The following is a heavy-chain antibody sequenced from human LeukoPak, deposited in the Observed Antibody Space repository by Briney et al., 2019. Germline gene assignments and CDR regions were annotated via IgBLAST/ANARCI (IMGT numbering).Heavy chain of an antibody. V-gene: IGHV4-34*01. CDR3: ARGRDGRVPAAIRGYYYYYMDV. CDR2: INHSGST. Sequence: SETLSLTCAVYGGSFSGYYWSWIRQPPGEGLEWIGEINHSGSTNYNPSLKSRVTISVDTSKNQFSLKLSSVTAADTAVYYCARGRDGRVPAAIRGYYYYYMDVWGKGTTVTVSS. D-gene: IGHD2-2*01. J-gene: IGHJ6*03. CDR1: GGSFSGYY.